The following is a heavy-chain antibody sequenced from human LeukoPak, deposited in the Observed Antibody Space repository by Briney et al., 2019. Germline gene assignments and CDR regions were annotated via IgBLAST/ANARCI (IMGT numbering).Heavy chain of an antibody. CDR2: MNPNSGNI. Sequence: GGSVRVSCTASGFTFTSYDINWVRQAPGQGLEWMGWMNPNSGNIDYAQTVKGRVTITRNNSINTAYMQMNSLRSEDTAVYYWGGVGVVPVFQHWGEGALVTVSS. J-gene: IGHJ1*01. CDR3: GGVGVVPVFQH. CDR1: GFTFTSYD. V-gene: IGHV1-8*01. D-gene: IGHD3-3*01.